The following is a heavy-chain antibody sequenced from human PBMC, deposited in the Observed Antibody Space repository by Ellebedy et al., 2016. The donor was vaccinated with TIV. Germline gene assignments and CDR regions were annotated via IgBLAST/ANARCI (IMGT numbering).Heavy chain of an antibody. CDR1: GFTFSSYS. Sequence: GESLKISXAASGFTFSSYSMNWVRQAPGKGLEWVARIWNDGSGKYYADSVKGRFTISRDNSKNTLYLQMNSLRAEDTAVYYCAKQPGAITMIVLFDWGQGTLVTVSS. D-gene: IGHD3-22*01. V-gene: IGHV3-33*06. CDR2: IWNDGSGK. J-gene: IGHJ4*02. CDR3: AKQPGAITMIVLFD.